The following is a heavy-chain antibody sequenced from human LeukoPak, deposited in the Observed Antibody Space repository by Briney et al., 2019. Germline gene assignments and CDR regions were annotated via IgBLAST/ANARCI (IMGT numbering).Heavy chain of an antibody. J-gene: IGHJ3*02. Sequence: SETLSLTCTVSGGSISSYYWSWIRQPPGKGLEWIGFIYYSGSTNYNPSLESRVTISVDTSKNQFPLKLSSVTAADTAVYYCASGRGLYSFYAFNIWGQGTMVTVSS. CDR3: ASGRGLYSFYAFNI. V-gene: IGHV4-59*01. D-gene: IGHD5-18*01. CDR1: GGSISSYY. CDR2: IYYSGST.